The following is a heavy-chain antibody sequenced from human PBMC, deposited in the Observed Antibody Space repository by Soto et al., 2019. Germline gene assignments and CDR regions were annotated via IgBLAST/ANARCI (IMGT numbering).Heavy chain of an antibody. CDR2: INHSGST. J-gene: IGHJ2*01. CDR3: ARVLLLRVWYFDL. CDR1: GGSFSGYY. D-gene: IGHD2-15*01. Sequence: QVQLQQWGAGLLKPSETLSLTCAVYGGSFSGYYWSWIRQPPGKGLEWIGEINHSGSTNYNPSLKSRGTLSVDTSKNPFSLKLSPVTAAATAVYYCARVLLLRVWYFDLWGRGTLVTVSS. V-gene: IGHV4-34*01.